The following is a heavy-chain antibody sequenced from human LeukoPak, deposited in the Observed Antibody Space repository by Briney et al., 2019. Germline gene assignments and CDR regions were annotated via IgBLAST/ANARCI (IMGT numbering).Heavy chain of an antibody. V-gene: IGHV1-69*05. J-gene: IGHJ4*02. CDR1: GGTFSSYA. CDR2: IIPIFGTA. CDR3: ARDSGDYGVVDY. Sequence: SVKVSCKASGGTFSSYAISRVRQAPGQGLEWMGRIIPIFGTANYAQKFQGRVTITTDESTSTAYMELSSLRSEDTAVYYRARDSGDYGVVDYWGQGTLVTVSS. D-gene: IGHD4-17*01.